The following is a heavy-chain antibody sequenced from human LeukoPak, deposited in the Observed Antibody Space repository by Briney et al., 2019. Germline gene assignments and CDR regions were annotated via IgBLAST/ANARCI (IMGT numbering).Heavy chain of an antibody. CDR1: GFTFSSYW. D-gene: IGHD1-26*01. V-gene: IGHV3-7*03. Sequence: GGSLRLSCAASGFTFSSYWMTWVRQAPGKGLEWVANIKQDGSEAYVDSVKGRFTVSRDNAKNTLYLQMNSLRAEDTAVYYCAKDGASGSYYLHYYYYMDVWGKGTTVTVSS. J-gene: IGHJ6*03. CDR3: AKDGASGSYYLHYYYYMDV. CDR2: IKQDGSEA.